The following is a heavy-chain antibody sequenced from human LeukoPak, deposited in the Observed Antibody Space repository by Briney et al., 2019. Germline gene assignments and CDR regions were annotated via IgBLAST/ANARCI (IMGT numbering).Heavy chain of an antibody. CDR2: INHSGST. CDR3: ARSIAVAGTMGSDP. J-gene: IGHJ5*02. D-gene: IGHD6-19*01. CDR1: GGSFSGYY. V-gene: IGHV4-34*01. Sequence: SETLSLTCAVYGGSFSGYYWSLIRQPPRKGLEWIGEINHSGSTNYNPSLKSRVTISVDTSKNQFSLKLSSVTAADTAVYYCARSIAVAGTMGSDPWGQGTLVTVSS.